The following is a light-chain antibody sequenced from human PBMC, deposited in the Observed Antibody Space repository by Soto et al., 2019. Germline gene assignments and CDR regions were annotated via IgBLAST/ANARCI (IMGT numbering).Light chain of an antibody. Sequence: VLTQPPSASGTPGQRVAISCSGSSSNIGSNTVNWYQQLPGTAPKLLTYSNNQRPSGVPDRFSGSKSGTSASLAISGLQSEDEADYYCAAWDDSLNSYVFGTGTKV. CDR1: SSNIGSNT. J-gene: IGLJ1*01. CDR2: SNN. V-gene: IGLV1-44*01. CDR3: AAWDDSLNSYV.